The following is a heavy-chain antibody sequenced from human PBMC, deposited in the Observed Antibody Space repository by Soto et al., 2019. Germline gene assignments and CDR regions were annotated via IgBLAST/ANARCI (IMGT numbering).Heavy chain of an antibody. Sequence: PSETLSLTCAVYGGSFSGYYWSWIRQPPGKGLEWIGEINHSGSTNYNPSLKSRVTISVDTSKNQFSLKLSSVTAADTAVYYCAKPTRYYSYYFDYWGQGTLVTVSS. CDR3: AKPTRYYSYYFDY. CDR1: GGSFSGYY. CDR2: INHSGST. D-gene: IGHD3-9*01. J-gene: IGHJ4*02. V-gene: IGHV4-34*01.